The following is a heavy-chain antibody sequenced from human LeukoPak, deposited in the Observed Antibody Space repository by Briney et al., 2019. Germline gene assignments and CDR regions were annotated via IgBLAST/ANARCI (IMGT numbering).Heavy chain of an antibody. CDR1: GFTFSDYY. Sequence: GGSLRLSCAASGFTFSDYYMSWIRQAPGKGLEWVSYISSSGSTIYYADSVKGRFTISRDNSKNTLYLQMNSLRAEDTAVYYCAKDPVTMVREYYFDYWGQGTLVTVSS. D-gene: IGHD3-10*01. CDR2: ISSSGSTI. CDR3: AKDPVTMVREYYFDY. V-gene: IGHV3-11*01. J-gene: IGHJ4*02.